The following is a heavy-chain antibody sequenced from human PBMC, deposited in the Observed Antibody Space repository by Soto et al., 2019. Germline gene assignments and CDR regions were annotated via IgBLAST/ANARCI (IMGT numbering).Heavy chain of an antibody. D-gene: IGHD2-15*01. V-gene: IGHV3-7*03. Sequence: PGGSLRLSCAASGFTFSNFWMSWVRQAPGKGLEWVANIKEDGSQKYYVDSVKGRFTISRDNAKNSLYPQMDSLRAEDTAVYYCARDRAAAYWGQGTLVTVSS. CDR3: ARDRAAAY. CDR1: GFTFSNFW. J-gene: IGHJ4*02. CDR2: IKEDGSQK.